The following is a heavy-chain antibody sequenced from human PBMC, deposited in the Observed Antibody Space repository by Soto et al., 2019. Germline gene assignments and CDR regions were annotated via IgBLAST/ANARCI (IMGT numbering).Heavy chain of an antibody. J-gene: IGHJ4*02. D-gene: IGHD6-13*01. CDR1: GVTISSGAYY. CDR3: ARYRFSGSKWSKFDL. CDR2: IYYSGST. Sequence: PSETLSLTCTVSGVTISSGAYYWSWIRQPPGKGLEWIGNIYYSGSTYYSPSLKSRVAISLDTSKNQFSLRLSSVTAADTAVYYCARYRFSGSKWSKFDLWGQGTMVTVS. V-gene: IGHV4-31*03.